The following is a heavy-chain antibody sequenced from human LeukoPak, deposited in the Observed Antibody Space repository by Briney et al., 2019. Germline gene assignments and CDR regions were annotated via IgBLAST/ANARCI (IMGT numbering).Heavy chain of an antibody. CDR1: GFTFSSYW. J-gene: IGHJ4*02. Sequence: GGSLRLSCAASGFTFSSYWMHWVRQAPGKGLVWVSRINTDGSSTSYADSVKGRFTISRDNAKNTLYLQMNSLRAEDTAVYYXARXVQWLVPPDYWGQGTLVTVSS. CDR2: INTDGSST. V-gene: IGHV3-74*01. CDR3: ARXVQWLVPPDY. D-gene: IGHD6-19*01.